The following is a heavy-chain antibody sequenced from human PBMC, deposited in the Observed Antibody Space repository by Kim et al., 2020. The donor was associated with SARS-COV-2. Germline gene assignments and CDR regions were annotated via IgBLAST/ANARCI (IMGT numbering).Heavy chain of an antibody. Sequence: GGSLRLSCAASGFTFSSYSMNWVRQAPGKGLEWVSSISSSSSYIYYADPVKGRFTISRDNAKNSLYLQMNSLRAEDTAVYYCARAYSSGWAYFDYWGQGTLVTVSS. V-gene: IGHV3-21*01. CDR1: GFTFSSYS. J-gene: IGHJ4*02. CDR3: ARAYSSGWAYFDY. CDR2: ISSSSSYI. D-gene: IGHD6-19*01.